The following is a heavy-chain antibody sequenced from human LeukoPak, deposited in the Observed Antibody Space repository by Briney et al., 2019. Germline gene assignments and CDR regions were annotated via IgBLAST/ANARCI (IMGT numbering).Heavy chain of an antibody. Sequence: GASVKVSCKASGYTFTSYAMHWVRQAPGQRLEWVGWINAGNGNTKYSEKFQDRVTITRDTSATTAYMELSSLRSEDTAVYYCARDKGALNYYGSGRNCFDPWGQGTLVTVSS. V-gene: IGHV1-3*01. CDR3: ARDKGALNYYGSGRNCFDP. D-gene: IGHD3-10*01. J-gene: IGHJ5*02. CDR1: GYTFTSYA. CDR2: INAGNGNT.